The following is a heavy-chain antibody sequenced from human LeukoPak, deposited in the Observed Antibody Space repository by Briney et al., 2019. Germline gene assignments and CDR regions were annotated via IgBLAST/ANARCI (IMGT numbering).Heavy chain of an antibody. CDR3: ARAYDYYDSIGYYFGYYFDY. Sequence: ASVTVSRKASGYTFSSYAMHWVRQAPGQRLEWMGWSNAGNGKTKYSQEFQGTVTITRDTSASTAYMELCSLRSEDMAVYYCARAYDYYDSIGYYFGYYFDYWGQGTLVTVSS. J-gene: IGHJ4*02. D-gene: IGHD3-22*01. CDR2: SNAGNGKT. CDR1: GYTFSSYA. V-gene: IGHV1-3*02.